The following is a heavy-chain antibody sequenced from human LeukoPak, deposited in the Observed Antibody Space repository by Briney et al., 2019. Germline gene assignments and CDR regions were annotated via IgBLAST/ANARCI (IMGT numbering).Heavy chain of an antibody. Sequence: ASVKVSCKASGYTFTSYGISWVRQDPGQGLEWMGWISAYNGNTNYAQKLQGRVTMTTDTSPSTAYMELRSLRSDDTAVYYCARDPPYDSSGYYYPDAFDIWGQGTMVTVSS. CDR3: ARDPPYDSSGYYYPDAFDI. D-gene: IGHD3-22*01. V-gene: IGHV1-18*01. CDR2: ISAYNGNT. J-gene: IGHJ3*02. CDR1: GYTFTSYG.